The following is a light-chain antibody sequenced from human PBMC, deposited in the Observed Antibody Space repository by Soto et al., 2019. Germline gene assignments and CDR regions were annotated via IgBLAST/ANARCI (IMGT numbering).Light chain of an antibody. CDR3: QQYNSWPRT. V-gene: IGKV3-15*01. Sequence: EIEMTQSPATLSVSPGERATLSCWASQSVRSNLAWYQQAPGRAPRLLIFGASTRATGIPARFSGSGSGTEFTLTITSLQSEDFGLYYCQQYNSWPRTFGQGTKVEIK. CDR2: GAS. J-gene: IGKJ1*01. CDR1: QSVRSN.